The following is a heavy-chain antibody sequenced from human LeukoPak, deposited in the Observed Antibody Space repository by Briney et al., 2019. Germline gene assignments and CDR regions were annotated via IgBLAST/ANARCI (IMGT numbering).Heavy chain of an antibody. CDR2: ISGSGGST. CDR3: AKEKRVGVTPHYFDY. V-gene: IGHV3-23*01. Sequence: GGSLRLSCAASGFTFSSYGMSWVRQAPGKGLEWVSAISGSGGSTYYADSVKGRFTISRDNSKNTLYLQMNSLRAEDTAVYYCAKEKRVGVTPHYFDYWGQGTLVTVSS. J-gene: IGHJ4*02. D-gene: IGHD1-26*01. CDR1: GFTFSSYG.